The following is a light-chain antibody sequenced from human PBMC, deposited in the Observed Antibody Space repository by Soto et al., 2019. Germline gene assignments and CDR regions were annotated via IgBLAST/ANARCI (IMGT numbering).Light chain of an antibody. CDR2: DTS. CDR3: PQYGDWPLA. Sequence: EIVVTQSQATLSVSPGERATLSCRASQSVGNNFAWYQQKPGQAPRLLLFDTSTRATGVPARFSGSGSGAEFTLTTGLLQSSDLAVYYCPQYGDWPLAFGGGAKVVIE. J-gene: IGKJ4*01. V-gene: IGKV3-15*01. CDR1: QSVGNN.